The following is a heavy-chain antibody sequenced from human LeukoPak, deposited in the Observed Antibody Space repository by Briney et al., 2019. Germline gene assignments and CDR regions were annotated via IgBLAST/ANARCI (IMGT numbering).Heavy chain of an antibody. CDR3: ARRFLTGYNDY. J-gene: IGHJ4*02. Sequence: GASLEISCEGSGYIFTSYWIGGVRPLPGKGLERMGIIYPGDSDTRYSPSFQGQVTISADKSISTAYLQWSSLKASDTAMYYCARRFLTGYNDYWGQGTLVTVSS. CDR2: IYPGDSDT. D-gene: IGHD3-9*01. CDR1: GYIFTSYW. V-gene: IGHV5-51*01.